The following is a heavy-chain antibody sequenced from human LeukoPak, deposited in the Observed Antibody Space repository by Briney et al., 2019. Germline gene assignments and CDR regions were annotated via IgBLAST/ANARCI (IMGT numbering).Heavy chain of an antibody. V-gene: IGHV4-61*08. CDR2: HNQNP. Sequence: KPSETLSLTCTVSGASVSSGDYHWRWVRQAPGKGLEWIGHNQNPGYNPSLKSRVVISIHTSRNQFSLTLNTVTAADTATYFCVTYFVNGGGRGHWGPGALVTVSS. CDR3: VTYFVNGGGRGH. CDR1: GASVSSGDYH. D-gene: IGHD3-9*01. J-gene: IGHJ4*02.